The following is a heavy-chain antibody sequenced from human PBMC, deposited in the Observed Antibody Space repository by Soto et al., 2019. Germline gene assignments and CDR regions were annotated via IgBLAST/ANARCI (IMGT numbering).Heavy chain of an antibody. V-gene: IGHV4-61*05. J-gene: IGHJ3*02. CDR1: GGSISSSSYY. D-gene: IGHD3-3*01. CDR3: ARSPYYDFWSGYSYDAFDI. Sequence: PSETLSLTCTVSGGSISSSSYYWGWIRQPPGKGLEWIGYIYYSGSSNYNSSLKSRVTISVDTSKNQFSLKLSSVTAADTAVYYCARSPYYDFWSGYSYDAFDIWGQGTMVTVSS. CDR2: IYYSGSS.